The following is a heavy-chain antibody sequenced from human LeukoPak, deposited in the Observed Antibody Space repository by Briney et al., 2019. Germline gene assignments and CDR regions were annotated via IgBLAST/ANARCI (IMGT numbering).Heavy chain of an antibody. CDR2: INPNSGGT. V-gene: IGHV1-2*02. J-gene: IGHJ6*03. CDR3: ARENTVTTYNYYYYYMDV. Sequence: ASVKVSCKASGYTFTGYYMHWVRQAPGQGLEWMGWINPNSGGTNYAQKFQGRVTMTRDTSISTAYMELSRLRSDDTAVYYCARENTVTTYNYYYYYMDVWGKGTTVTISS. CDR1: GYTFTGYY. D-gene: IGHD4-17*01.